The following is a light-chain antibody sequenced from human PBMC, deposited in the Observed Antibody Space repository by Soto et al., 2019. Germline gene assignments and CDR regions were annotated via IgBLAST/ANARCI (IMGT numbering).Light chain of an antibody. CDR1: TSNIGAPYD. J-gene: IGLJ1*01. Sequence: QSVLPPPPPVFGGPGQGVSISCTGGTSNIGAPYDVHWYQHLPGTAPKILIYGDNNRPSGVPHRFSGSKSGTSASLAIIRLQAEDEGDYYCQSYDLSLRNYVFGSGTKVTVL. CDR2: GDN. CDR3: QSYDLSLRNYV. V-gene: IGLV1-40*01.